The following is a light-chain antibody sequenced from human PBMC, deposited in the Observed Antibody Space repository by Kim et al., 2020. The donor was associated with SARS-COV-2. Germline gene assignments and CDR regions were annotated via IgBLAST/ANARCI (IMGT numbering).Light chain of an antibody. CDR2: KDT. CDR1: KLGDKY. CDR3: QAWDSSTKGV. Sequence: ELTQPPSVSVSPGQTASITCSGDKLGDKYVCWYQQKPGQSPVLVIYKDTKRPSGIPERFSGSNSGNTATLTISGTQAMDEADYYCQAWDSSTKGVFGGGTQLTVL. V-gene: IGLV3-1*01. J-gene: IGLJ3*02.